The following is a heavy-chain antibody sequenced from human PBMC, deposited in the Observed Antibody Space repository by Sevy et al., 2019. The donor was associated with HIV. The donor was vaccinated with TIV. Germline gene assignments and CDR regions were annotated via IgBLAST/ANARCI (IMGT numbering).Heavy chain of an antibody. CDR1: GYTLSELS. Sequence: ASVKVSCKVFGYTLSELSMHWVRQTPGKGLEWMGSFDPEDGETIYAQKFQGRVAMTEDTSTDTAYMGLRSLSAEDTAVFYCAITKDYYDNSGYPFDYWGQGTLVTVSS. D-gene: IGHD3-22*01. CDR3: AITKDYYDNSGYPFDY. CDR2: FDPEDGET. V-gene: IGHV1-24*01. J-gene: IGHJ4*02.